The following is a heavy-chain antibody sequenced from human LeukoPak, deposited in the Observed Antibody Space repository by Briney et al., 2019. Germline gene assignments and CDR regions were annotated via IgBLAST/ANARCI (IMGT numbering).Heavy chain of an antibody. V-gene: IGHV1-2*02. J-gene: IGHJ3*02. CDR2: INPNSGGT. D-gene: IGHD3-22*01. CDR1: GYTFTSHY. CDR3: ARGLSPDYYDTFREAFDI. Sequence: EASVKVSCRASGYTFTSHYMHWVRQAPGQGLEWMGWINPNSGGTNYAQKFQGRVTMTRDTSISTAYMELSRLRSDDTAVYYCARGLSPDYYDTFREAFDIWGQGTMVTVSS.